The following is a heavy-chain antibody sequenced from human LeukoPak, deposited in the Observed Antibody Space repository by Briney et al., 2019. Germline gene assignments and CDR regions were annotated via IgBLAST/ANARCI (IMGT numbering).Heavy chain of an antibody. CDR3: ARVSSMIVVNPIDY. V-gene: IGHV1-18*01. CDR2: ISTYNGNT. D-gene: IGHD3-22*01. Sequence: ASVKVSCKASGYTFTSYGISWVRQAPGQGLEWMGWISTYNGNTNYAQKLQGRVTMTTDTSTSTAYVELRSLRSDDTAVYYCARVSSMIVVNPIDYWGQGTLVTVSS. CDR1: GYTFTSYG. J-gene: IGHJ4*02.